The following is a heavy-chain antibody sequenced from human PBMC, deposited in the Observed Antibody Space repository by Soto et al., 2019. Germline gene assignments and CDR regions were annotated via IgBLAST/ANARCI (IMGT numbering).Heavy chain of an antibody. CDR2: ISYDGSNK. Sequence: GGSLRLSCAASGFTFSSYGMHWVRQAPGKGLEWVAVISYDGSNKYYADSVKGRFTISRDNSKNTLYLQMNSLRAEDTAVYYSAKDGDVAAIDYWGQGTLVTVSS. CDR1: GFTFSSYG. CDR3: AKDGDVAAIDY. J-gene: IGHJ4*02. V-gene: IGHV3-30*18. D-gene: IGHD7-27*01.